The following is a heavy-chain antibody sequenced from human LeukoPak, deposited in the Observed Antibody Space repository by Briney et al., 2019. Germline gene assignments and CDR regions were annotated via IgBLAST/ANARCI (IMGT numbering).Heavy chain of an antibody. CDR2: FDPEDGET. D-gene: IGHD1-26*01. CDR1: GYTLTELS. Sequence: GSVKVSCKVSGYTLTELSMHWVRQAPGKGLEWMGGFDPEDGETIYAQKFQGRVTITADKSTSTAYMELSRLRFEDTAFYYCARDRSIVGSNMGLDYWGQGTQVTVSS. J-gene: IGHJ4*02. V-gene: IGHV1-24*01. CDR3: ARDRSIVGSNMGLDY.